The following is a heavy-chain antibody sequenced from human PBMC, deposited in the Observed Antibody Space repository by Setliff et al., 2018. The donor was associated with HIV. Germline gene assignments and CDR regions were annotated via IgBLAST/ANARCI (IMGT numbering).Heavy chain of an antibody. J-gene: IGHJ5*02. Sequence: SETLSLTCTVSGGSISSRTYYWGCIRQPPGKGLEWIGSIYYSGTTYYNPSLKSRVTISIDTFKNQFSLRLTSVTAADTAVYYCARRIDDSGSFPDKNWFDTWGQGSLVTVSS. D-gene: IGHD3-10*01. V-gene: IGHV4-39*01. CDR2: IYYSGTT. CDR1: GGSISSRTYY. CDR3: ARRIDDSGSFPDKNWFDT.